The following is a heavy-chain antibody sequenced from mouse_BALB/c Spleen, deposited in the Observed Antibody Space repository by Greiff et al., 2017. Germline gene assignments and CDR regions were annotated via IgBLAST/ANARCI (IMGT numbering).Heavy chain of an antibody. D-gene: IGHD2-1*01. CDR1: GYTFSSYW. J-gene: IGHJ3*01. Sequence: QVQLKQSGAELMKPGASVKISCKATGYTFSSYWIEWVKQRPGHGLEWIGEILPGSGSTNYNEKFKGKATFTADTSSNTAYMQLSSLTSEDSAVYYCAYYGNFAYWGQGTLVTVSA. CDR2: ILPGSGST. V-gene: IGHV1-9*01. CDR3: AYYGNFAY.